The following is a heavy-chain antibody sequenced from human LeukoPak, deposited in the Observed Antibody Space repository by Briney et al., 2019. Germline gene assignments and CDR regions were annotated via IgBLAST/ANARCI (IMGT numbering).Heavy chain of an antibody. CDR1: GYSLSSGYY. CDR3: ARGGYYDYVWGSYRYIYAFDI. Sequence: PSEALSLTCTLSGYSLSSGYYWGWIRQPPGKGLGWVGSLYQSGRTYYNPSLKSRVTISVDTSKNQFSLKLSSVTAADTAVYYCARGGYYDYVWGSYRYIYAFDIWAKGQWSPSLQ. V-gene: IGHV4-38-2*02. J-gene: IGHJ3*02. D-gene: IGHD3-16*02. CDR2: LYQSGRT.